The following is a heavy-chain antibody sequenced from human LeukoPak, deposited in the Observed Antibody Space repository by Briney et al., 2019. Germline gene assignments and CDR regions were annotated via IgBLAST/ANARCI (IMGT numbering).Heavy chain of an antibody. CDR3: AKAEGSGSYYNFTPGALDY. CDR1: GFTFSSYA. Sequence: GGSLRLSCAASGFTFSSYAMSWVRQAPGKGLEWVSAISGSGGSTYYADSVKGRFTISRDNSKNTLYLQMNSLRAEDTAVYYCAKAEGSGSYYNFTPGALDYWGQGTLVTVSS. CDR2: ISGSGGST. V-gene: IGHV3-23*01. J-gene: IGHJ4*02. D-gene: IGHD3-10*01.